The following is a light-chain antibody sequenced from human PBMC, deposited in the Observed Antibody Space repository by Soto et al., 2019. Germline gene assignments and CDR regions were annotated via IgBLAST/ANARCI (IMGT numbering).Light chain of an antibody. CDR2: KAS. Sequence: DIQMTQSPSTLSASVGDRVTITCRASQSISIWLAWYQQKPGKAPKLLIYKASTLESGVPSRFSGSGSGTEFTLTISRLQPDDFATYYCQQYLIYPLTFGGGTKLEIK. CDR3: QQYLIYPLT. V-gene: IGKV1-5*03. J-gene: IGKJ4*01. CDR1: QSISIW.